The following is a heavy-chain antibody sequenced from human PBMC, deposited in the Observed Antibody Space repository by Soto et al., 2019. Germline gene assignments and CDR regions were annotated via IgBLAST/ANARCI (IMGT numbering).Heavy chain of an antibody. Sequence: PSETLSLTCSVSGGSIRPFIWTWVRQPPGKGLEYIGFIYDTGYANYNPSLKCRVTISVDTSKNEFSLKLTSVTAADTAVYYCARASVGYCSSTTCPPGMDVWGQGTTVTVSS. J-gene: IGHJ6*02. D-gene: IGHD2-2*03. CDR2: IYDTGYA. CDR1: GGSIRPFI. CDR3: ARASVGYCSSTTCPPGMDV. V-gene: IGHV4-59*01.